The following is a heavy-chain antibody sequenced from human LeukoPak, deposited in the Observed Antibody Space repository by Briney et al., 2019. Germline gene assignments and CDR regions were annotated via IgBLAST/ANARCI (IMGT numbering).Heavy chain of an antibody. V-gene: IGHV4-39*07. D-gene: IGHD6-13*01. CDR3: ARTSSMWYGYFDY. CDR2: IYYSGST. CDR1: GGSISSSSYY. J-gene: IGHJ4*02. Sequence: PSETLSLTCTVSGGSISSSSYYWGWIRQPPGKGLEWIGSIYYSGSTYYNPSLKSRVTISVDTSKNQFSLKLSSVTAADTAFYYCARTSSMWYGYFDYWGQGTLVTVSS.